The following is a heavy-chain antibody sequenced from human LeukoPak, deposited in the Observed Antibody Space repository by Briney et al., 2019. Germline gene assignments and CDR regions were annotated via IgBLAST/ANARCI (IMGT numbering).Heavy chain of an antibody. D-gene: IGHD3-22*01. CDR3: AHSSGYYSRGIDY. CDR1: GFTFSSYG. Sequence: GGSLRLSCAASGFTFSSYGMPWVRQAPGKGLEWVAVIRYDGSNKYYADSVKGRFTISRDNSKNTLYLQMNSLRAEDTAVYYCAHSSGYYSRGIDYWGQGTLVTVSS. J-gene: IGHJ4*02. V-gene: IGHV3-30*02. CDR2: IRYDGSNK.